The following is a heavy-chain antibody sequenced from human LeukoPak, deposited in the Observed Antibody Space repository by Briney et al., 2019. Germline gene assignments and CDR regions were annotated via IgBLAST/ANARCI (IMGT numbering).Heavy chain of an antibody. V-gene: IGHV1-69*05. CDR1: GYTFTSNG. D-gene: IGHD3-22*01. J-gene: IGHJ5*02. CDR3: ARAYEGDYYDYTLVS. CDR2: IIPIFGTA. Sequence: ASVKVSCKASGYTFTSNGISWVRQAPGQGLEWMGGIIPIFGTANYAQKFQGRVTITTDESTSTAYMELSSLRSEDTAVYYCARAYEGDYYDYTLVSWGQGTLVTVSS.